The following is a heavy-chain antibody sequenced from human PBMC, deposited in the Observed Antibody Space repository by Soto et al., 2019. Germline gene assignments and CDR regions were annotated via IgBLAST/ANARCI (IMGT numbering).Heavy chain of an antibody. CDR1: EFTVSSNY. J-gene: IGHJ4*02. V-gene: IGHV3-66*04. CDR2: IYSGGST. CDR3: ARHARYFDWLYYFDY. D-gene: IGHD3-9*01. Sequence: PGGSLRLSCAASEFTVSSNYMSWVRQAPGKGLEWVSVIYSGGSTYYADSVKGRFTISRDNSKDTLYLQMNSLRAEDTAVYYCARHARYFDWLYYFDYWGQGTLVTVSS.